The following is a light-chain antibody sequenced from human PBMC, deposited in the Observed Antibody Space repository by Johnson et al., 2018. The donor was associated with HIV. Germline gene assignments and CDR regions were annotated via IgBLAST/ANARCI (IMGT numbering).Light chain of an antibody. CDR1: SSNIGSNT. Sequence: QSVLTQSPSASGTPGQRVTISCSGSSSNIGSNTVNWYQQLPGTAPKLLIYENNKRPSGIPDRFSGSKSGTSATLGITGLQTGDEADYYCGTWDSSLSGGVFGTGTKVTVL. J-gene: IGLJ1*01. CDR2: ENN. CDR3: GTWDSSLSGGV. V-gene: IGLV1-51*02.